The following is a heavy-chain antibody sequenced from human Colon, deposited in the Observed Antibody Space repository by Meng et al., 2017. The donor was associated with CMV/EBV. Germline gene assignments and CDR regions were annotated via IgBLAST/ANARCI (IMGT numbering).Heavy chain of an antibody. D-gene: IGHD1-14*01. CDR3: ARDGIRGVFFFDY. Sequence: QVQLVRCGAEVKGPGASVKVSCKASGFTFTGHYMHWVRQAPGQGLEWMGWIDANSGGTNYAQKFQGRLTMTRDTSISTVYMELNRLRSDDTAVYFCARDGIRGVFFFDYWGQGTLVTVSS. CDR1: GFTFTGHY. V-gene: IGHV1-2*02. J-gene: IGHJ4*02. CDR2: IDANSGGT.